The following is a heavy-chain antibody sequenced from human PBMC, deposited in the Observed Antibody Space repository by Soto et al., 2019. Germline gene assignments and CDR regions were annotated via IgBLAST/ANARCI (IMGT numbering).Heavy chain of an antibody. CDR1: GGTFSNYA. J-gene: IGHJ5*02. Sequence: QVQLVQSGAEVQKPGSSVKVFCKASGGTFSNYAISWVRQAPGQGLEWMGGIIPMFNTADYAQKFQGRVTITADKSTSPAYMELTSLRSEDTAVYYCARDYDPPGYGSGWGWFDPWGQGTLVIVSS. CDR3: ARDYDPPGYGSGWGWFDP. V-gene: IGHV1-69*14. D-gene: IGHD6-19*01. CDR2: IIPMFNTA.